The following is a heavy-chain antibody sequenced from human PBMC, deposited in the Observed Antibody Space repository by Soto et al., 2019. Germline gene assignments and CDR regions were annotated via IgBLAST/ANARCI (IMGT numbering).Heavy chain of an antibody. CDR3: ARAGRNTYYDILTGYYHNWFDP. J-gene: IGHJ5*02. D-gene: IGHD3-9*01. CDR1: GYTFSSNG. CDR2: INAGNGNT. V-gene: IGHV1-3*01. Sequence: ASVKVSCKASGYTFSSNGISWVRQAPGQGLEWMGWINAGNGNTKYSQKFQGRVTITRDTSASTAYMELSSLRSEDTAVYYCARAGRNTYYDILTGYYHNWFDPWGQGTLVTVSS.